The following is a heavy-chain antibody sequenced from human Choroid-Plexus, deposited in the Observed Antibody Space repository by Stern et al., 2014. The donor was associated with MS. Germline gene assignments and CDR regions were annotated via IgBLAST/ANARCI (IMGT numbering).Heavy chain of an antibody. CDR3: AKDRQYLTYFFDH. CDR1: GFTFGSCA. J-gene: IGHJ5*02. V-gene: IGHV3-30*18. CDR2: VSYDGSKK. Sequence: VQLVESGGGVVQPGRPLRLSCVASGFTFGSCAMHWVRQAPGKGLGGVEGVSYDGSKKYYADSVKGRFTISRDNSQNTLYMQMSSLRPEDTAVYYCAKDRQYLTYFFDHWGQGSLVTVSS. D-gene: IGHD2/OR15-2a*01.